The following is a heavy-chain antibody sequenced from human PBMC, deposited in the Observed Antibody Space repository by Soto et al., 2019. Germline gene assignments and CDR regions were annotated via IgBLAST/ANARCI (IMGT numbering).Heavy chain of an antibody. CDR3: ARDRATVTILLSEFDY. CDR2: ISSSGSTI. V-gene: IGHV3-11*01. CDR1: GFTFSDYY. D-gene: IGHD4-17*01. Sequence: GGSLRLSCAASGFTFSDYYMSWIRQAPGKGLEWVSYISSSGSTIYYADSVKGRFTISRDNAKNSLYLQMNSLRAEETAVYYCARDRATVTILLSEFDYWGQGTLVTVSS. J-gene: IGHJ4*02.